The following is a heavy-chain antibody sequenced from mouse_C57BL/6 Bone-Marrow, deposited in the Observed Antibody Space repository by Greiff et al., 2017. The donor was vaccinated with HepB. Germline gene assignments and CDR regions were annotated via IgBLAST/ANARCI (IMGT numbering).Heavy chain of an antibody. V-gene: IGHV5-4*01. CDR3: AREEGKWLPFPAWFAY. CDR2: ISDGGSYT. Sequence: EVMLVESGGGLVKPGGSLKLSCAASGFTFSSYAMSWVRQTPEKRLEWVATISDGGSYTYYPDNVKGRFTISRDNAKNNLYLQMSHLKSEDTAMYYCAREEGKWLPFPAWFAYWGQGTLVTVSA. J-gene: IGHJ3*01. D-gene: IGHD2-2*01. CDR1: GFTFSSYA.